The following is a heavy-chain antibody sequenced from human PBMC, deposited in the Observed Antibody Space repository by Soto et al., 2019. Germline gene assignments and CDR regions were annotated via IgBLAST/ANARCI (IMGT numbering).Heavy chain of an antibody. CDR2: IYPDDSNT. V-gene: IGHV5-51*01. CDR3: ARQYCTNGVCYSGYDY. Sequence: PGESLKISCKGSGYTFSNYWIGWVRQMPGKGPEWMGFIYPDDSNTRYSPAFQGQVTISVDKSISTTYLQWSSLSASDSALYYCARQYCTNGVCYSGYDYWGHGTLVTVSS. CDR1: GYTFSNYW. D-gene: IGHD2-8*01. J-gene: IGHJ4*01.